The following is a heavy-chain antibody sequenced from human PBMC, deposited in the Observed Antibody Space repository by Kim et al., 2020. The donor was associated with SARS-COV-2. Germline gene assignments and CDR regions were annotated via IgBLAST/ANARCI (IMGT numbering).Heavy chain of an antibody. V-gene: IGHV1-58*02. J-gene: IGHJ6*02. CDR1: GFTFTSSA. D-gene: IGHD4-17*01. Sequence: SVKVSCKASGFTFTSSAMQWVRQARGQRLEWIGWIVVGSGNTNYAQKFQERVTITRDMSTSTAYMELSSLRSEDTAVCYCAASQLDYGEGYYYYYYGMDVWGQGTTVTVSS. CDR3: AASQLDYGEGYYYYYYGMDV. CDR2: IVVGSGNT.